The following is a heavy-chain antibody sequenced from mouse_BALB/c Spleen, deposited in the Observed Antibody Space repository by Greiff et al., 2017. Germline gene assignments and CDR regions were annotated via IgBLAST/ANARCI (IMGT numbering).Heavy chain of an antibody. CDR1: GFSLSTSGMG. CDR2: IYWDDDK. D-gene: IGHD1-1*02. J-gene: IGHJ3*01. Sequence: QVTLKVSGPGILQPSQTLSLTCSFSGFSLSTSGMGVSWIRQPSGKGLEWLAHIYWDDDKRYNPSLKSRLTISKDTSSNQVFLKITSVDTADTATYYCAPHYAREKSWFAYWGQGTLVTVSA. CDR3: APHYAREKSWFAY. V-gene: IGHV8-12*01.